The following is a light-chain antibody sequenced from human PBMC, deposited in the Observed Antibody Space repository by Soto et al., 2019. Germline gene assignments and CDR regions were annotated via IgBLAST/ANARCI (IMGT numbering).Light chain of an antibody. J-gene: IGLJ2*01. Sequence: QSVLTQPASLSATPGEKVTISCSGRGSNIGRNYVSWYRQFPGTAPQLLIYDDNKRHSGVPDRLSGSRYGTSASLAIAGLQPGDEADYYCGTWDESLGAGVFGGWTKLTVL. CDR2: DDN. CDR1: GSNIGRNY. V-gene: IGLV1-51*01. CDR3: GTWDESLGAGV.